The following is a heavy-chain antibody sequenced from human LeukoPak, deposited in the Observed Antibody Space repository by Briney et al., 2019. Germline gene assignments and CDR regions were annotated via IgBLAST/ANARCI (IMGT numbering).Heavy chain of an antibody. Sequence: GGSLRLSCAASGFTFSSYAMSWVRQAPGKGLEWVSAISGSGGSTYYADSVKGRFTISRDNSKNTLYLQMNSLRAEDTAVYYCAKFMRQWLDYGMDVWGQGTTVTVSS. V-gene: IGHV3-23*01. D-gene: IGHD6-19*01. J-gene: IGHJ6*02. CDR2: ISGSGGST. CDR3: AKFMRQWLDYGMDV. CDR1: GFTFSSYA.